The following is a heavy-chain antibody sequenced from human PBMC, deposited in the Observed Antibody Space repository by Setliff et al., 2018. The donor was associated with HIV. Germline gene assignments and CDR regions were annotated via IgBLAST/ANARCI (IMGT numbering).Heavy chain of an antibody. CDR2: LSGSGGST. CDR1: GFTFSNYA. Sequence: GGSLRLSCAVSGFTFSNYAVTWVRQAPGKGLEWVSSLSGSGGSTYYADSVKGRFTISRDNSKNTLYLRMNSLRAEDTAVYYCAQAQTSVSGSYYQYLQHWGQGTLVTVSS. D-gene: IGHD3-10*01. CDR3: AQAQTSVSGSYYQYLQH. J-gene: IGHJ1*01. V-gene: IGHV3-23*01.